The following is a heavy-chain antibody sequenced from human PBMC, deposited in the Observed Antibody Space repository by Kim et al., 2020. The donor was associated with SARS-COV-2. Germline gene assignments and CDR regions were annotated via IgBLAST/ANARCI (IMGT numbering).Heavy chain of an antibody. CDR2: ISGDGTTI. CDR1: GFTFSHFE. J-gene: IGHJ6*02. CDR3: ARDGGRRWLRTGEDYYYGVDG. Sequence: GGSLRLSCVASGFTFSHFEINWVRQVPGKGLEWIAFISGDGTTIKYGDSVRGRFTISRDNSKNSLFLQMSGLKAEDTATYYCARDGGRRWLRTGEDYYYGVDGWGQGTTVTVSS. D-gene: IGHD5-12*01. V-gene: IGHV3-48*03.